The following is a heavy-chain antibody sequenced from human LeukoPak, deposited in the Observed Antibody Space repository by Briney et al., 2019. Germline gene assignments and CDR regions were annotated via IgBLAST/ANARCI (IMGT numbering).Heavy chain of an antibody. CDR2: IYYSGST. CDR1: GGSISSYY. D-gene: IGHD1-1*01. J-gene: IGHJ6*02. V-gene: IGHV4-59*01. CDR3: ARDAIRYNYGMDV. Sequence: SETLSLTCTVSGGSISSYYWSWIRQPPGKGLEWTGYIYYSGSTNYNPSLKSRVTISVDTSKNQFSLKLSSVTAADTAVYYCARDAIRYNYGMDVWGQGTTVTVSS.